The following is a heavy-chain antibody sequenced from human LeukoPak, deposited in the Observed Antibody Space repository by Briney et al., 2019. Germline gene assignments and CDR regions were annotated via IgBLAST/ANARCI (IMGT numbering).Heavy chain of an antibody. CDR3: ARGQNYCSGGSCELCWFDP. CDR2: INHSGST. V-gene: IGHV4-34*01. CDR1: GGSFRGYY. Sequence: SETLSLTCAVYGGSFRGYYWSWIRQPPGKGLEWIGEINHSGSTNYNPSLKSRVTISVDTSKNQFSLKLSSVTAADTAVYYCARGQNYCSGGSCELCWFDPWGQGTLVTVSS. J-gene: IGHJ5*02. D-gene: IGHD2-15*01.